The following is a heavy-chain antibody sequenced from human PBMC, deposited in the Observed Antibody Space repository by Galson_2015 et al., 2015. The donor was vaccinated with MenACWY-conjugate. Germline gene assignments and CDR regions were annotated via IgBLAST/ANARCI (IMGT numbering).Heavy chain of an antibody. Sequence: QSGAEVKKPGESLKISCKGSGYSFTSYWIGWVRQMPGKGLEWMGIIYPGDSDTRYSPSFQGQVTISADKSISTAYLQWSSLKASDTAMYYCARQYIVVVPAARDYYGMDVWGQGTTVTVSS. CDR2: IYPGDSDT. CDR3: ARQYIVVVPAARDYYGMDV. V-gene: IGHV5-51*01. CDR1: GYSFTSYW. J-gene: IGHJ6*02. D-gene: IGHD2-2*01.